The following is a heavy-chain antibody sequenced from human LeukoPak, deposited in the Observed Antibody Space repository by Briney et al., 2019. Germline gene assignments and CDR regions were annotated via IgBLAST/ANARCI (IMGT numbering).Heavy chain of an antibody. CDR3: ARDLWFGELSTYYFDY. D-gene: IGHD3-10*01. J-gene: IGHJ4*02. CDR2: INPNSGGT. CDR1: GYTFTGYY. V-gene: IGHV1-2*02. Sequence: GASVKVSCKASGYTFTGYYMHWVRQAPGQGLEWMGWINPNSGGTNYAQKFQGRVTMTRDTSISTAYMELSRLRSDDTAVYYCARDLWFGELSTYYFDYWGQGTLVTVSS.